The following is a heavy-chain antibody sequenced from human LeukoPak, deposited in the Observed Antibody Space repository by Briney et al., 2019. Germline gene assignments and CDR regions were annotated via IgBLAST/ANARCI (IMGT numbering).Heavy chain of an antibody. CDR1: GGSISSYY. CDR3: ARDDGYSAFDY. D-gene: IGHD5-24*01. Sequence: PSETLSLTCTVSGGSISSYYWSWIRQPPGKGLEWIGYIYYSGSTNYNPSLKSRVTISVDTSKNQFSLKLSSVTAADTAVYYCARDDGYSAFDYWGQGTLVTVSS. V-gene: IGHV4-59*12. CDR2: IYYSGST. J-gene: IGHJ4*02.